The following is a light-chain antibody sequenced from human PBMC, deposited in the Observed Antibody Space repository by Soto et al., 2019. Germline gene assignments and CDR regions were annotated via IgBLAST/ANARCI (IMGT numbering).Light chain of an antibody. CDR1: QVISTS. Sequence: IQLTHSPSFLSPSIENIVTIQCWASQVISTSLAWYQVKPGKAPKLLIYAASTLESGVPSRFSATVSGTEFSLTITSLQPEDFATYYCQQLFDSPITFGQGTRLEIK. J-gene: IGKJ5*01. CDR2: AAS. V-gene: IGKV1-9*01. CDR3: QQLFDSPIT.